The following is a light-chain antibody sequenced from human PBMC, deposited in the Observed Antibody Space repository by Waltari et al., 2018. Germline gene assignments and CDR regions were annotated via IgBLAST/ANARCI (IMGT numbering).Light chain of an antibody. Sequence: YELTHPPSLSVAPGKTARLTSGGDDIEPSIVHWYQQQSGQAPILVMYGDTDRHSGSPERFSGSNSGNTATLTITRVAVGDEADYYCQVWDSRSGHVVFGGGTKLTVL. J-gene: IGLJ2*01. CDR3: QVWDSRSGHVV. CDR1: DIEPSI. CDR2: GDT. V-gene: IGLV3-21*03.